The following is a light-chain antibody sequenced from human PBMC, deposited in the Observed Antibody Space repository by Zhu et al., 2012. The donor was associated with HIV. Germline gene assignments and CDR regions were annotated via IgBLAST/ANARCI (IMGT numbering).Light chain of an antibody. CDR2: GAS. CDR3: QHYVPSPMYT. V-gene: IGKV3-20*01. Sequence: EIVLTQSPGTLSLSPGERATLSCRASQTVSRNYLAWYQQKPGQAPRLLIYGASRRVTGIPDRFSGSGSGTDFTLTISRLEPEDFAAYYCQHYVPSPMYTFGQGTKLEIK. CDR1: QTVSRNY. J-gene: IGKJ2*01.